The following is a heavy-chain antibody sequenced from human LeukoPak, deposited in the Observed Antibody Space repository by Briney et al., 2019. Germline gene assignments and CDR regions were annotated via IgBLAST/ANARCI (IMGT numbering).Heavy chain of an antibody. CDR3: GGGVWKEAV. D-gene: IGHD3-16*01. Sequence: SETLSLTCTVSGGSLDYHYWTWIWQPPGKGLEWVGYVYFTGTTTDNPSLGGRITMSVDTSKNQFSLKLSSVTAADTAVYYCGGGVWKEAVGGQGTTATVS. J-gene: IGHJ6*02. CDR1: GGSLDYHY. V-gene: IGHV4-59*11. CDR2: VYFTGTT.